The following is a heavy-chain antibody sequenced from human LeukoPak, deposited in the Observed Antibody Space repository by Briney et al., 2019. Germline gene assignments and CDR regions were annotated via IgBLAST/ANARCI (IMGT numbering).Heavy chain of an antibody. J-gene: IGHJ5*02. V-gene: IGHV3-49*03. Sequence: GGSLRLSSQASEFTFGDYAMSWFRQAPGKGLEWVGFIRSKAYGWTTEYAASVKGRFTISRDDSKSIAYLQMKSLRTEDTAVHYCTTLIRHLNWFDPWGQGTLVTVAS. CDR3: TTLIRHLNWFDP. CDR2: IRSKAYGWTT. D-gene: IGHD2-21*01. CDR1: EFTFGDYA.